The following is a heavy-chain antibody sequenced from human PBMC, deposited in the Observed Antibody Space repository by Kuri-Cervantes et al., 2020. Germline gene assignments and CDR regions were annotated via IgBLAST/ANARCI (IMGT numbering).Heavy chain of an antibody. Sequence: GESLKISCAASGFTFSSYAMHWVRQAPGKGLEWVAVISYDGSHKYYADSVKGRFTISRDNSKNKVHLQMNSLRAEDAAVYYCARGNTQFTWHFHYWGQGTLVTVSS. CDR2: ISYDGSHK. J-gene: IGHJ4*02. V-gene: IGHV3-30-3*01. CDR1: GFTFSSYA. D-gene: IGHD5-12*01. CDR3: ARGNTQFTWHFHY.